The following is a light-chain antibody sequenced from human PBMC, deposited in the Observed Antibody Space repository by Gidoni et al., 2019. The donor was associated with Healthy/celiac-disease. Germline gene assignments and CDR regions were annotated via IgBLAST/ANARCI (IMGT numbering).Light chain of an antibody. CDR3: QQSYSTPPFT. J-gene: IGKJ3*01. V-gene: IGKV1-39*01. CDR2: AAS. CDR1: QSISSY. Sequence: DIQMTQSPSSLSASVGDRVTITCRASQSISSYLNSYQQKPGKATKLLIYAASSLQSGVPSRFSGSGSGTDFTLTISSLQPEECATYYCQQSYSTPPFTFGAGTKVDIK.